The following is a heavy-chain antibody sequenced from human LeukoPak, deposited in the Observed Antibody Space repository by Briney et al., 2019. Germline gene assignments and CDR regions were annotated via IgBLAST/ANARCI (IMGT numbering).Heavy chain of an antibody. D-gene: IGHD3-10*01. CDR2: INQDGSEK. V-gene: IGHV3-7*01. CDR3: FGSGSPFDP. J-gene: IGHJ5*02. CDR1: GFTFSHYW. Sequence: GGSLRLSCAASGFTFSHYWVTWVRQAPGKGLEWVANINQDGSEKYYVDSVEGRFTISRDNAKNSLYLQMNSLRVEDTAVYYCFGSGSPFDPWGQGTLVTVSS.